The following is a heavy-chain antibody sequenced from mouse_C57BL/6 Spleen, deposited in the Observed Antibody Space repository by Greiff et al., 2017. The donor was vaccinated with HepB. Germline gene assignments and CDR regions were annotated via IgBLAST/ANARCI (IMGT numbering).Heavy chain of an antibody. CDR2: INPSNGGT. J-gene: IGHJ1*03. Sequence: VKLQQPGTELVKPGASVKLSCKASGYTFTSYWMHWVKQRPGQGLEWIGNINPSNGGTNYNEKFKSKATLTVDKSSSTAYMQLSSLTSEDSAVYYCASAYYSNYDWYFDVWGTGTTVTVSS. CDR3: ASAYYSNYDWYFDV. V-gene: IGHV1-53*01. D-gene: IGHD2-5*01. CDR1: GYTFTSYW.